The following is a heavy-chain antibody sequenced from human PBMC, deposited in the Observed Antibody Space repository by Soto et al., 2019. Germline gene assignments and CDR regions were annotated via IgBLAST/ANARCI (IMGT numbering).Heavy chain of an antibody. CDR3: AREDRGFGELLGYYYYGMDV. V-gene: IGHV3-33*01. CDR1: GFTFSSYG. J-gene: IGHJ6*02. D-gene: IGHD3-10*01. Sequence: QVQLVESGGGVVQPGRSLRLSCAASGFTFSSYGMHWVRQAPGKGLEWVAVIWYDGSNKYYADSVKGRFTISRDNSKNTLYLQMNSLRAEDTAVYYCAREDRGFGELLGYYYYGMDVWGQGTTVTVSS. CDR2: IWYDGSNK.